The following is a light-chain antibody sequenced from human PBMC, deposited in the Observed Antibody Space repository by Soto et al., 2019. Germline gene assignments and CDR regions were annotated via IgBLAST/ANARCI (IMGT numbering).Light chain of an antibody. CDR2: AAS. CDR3: QKYSSVPV. CDR1: QGINNY. V-gene: IGKV1-27*01. J-gene: IGKJ3*01. Sequence: DIPMTQSPSSLSASVGDRVTITCRASQGINNYVAWYRQKPGKPPKLLIYAASTLQSGVPSRFSGSGSGTDFTLTINSLQPEDVATYSCQKYSSVPVFGPGTKVDIK.